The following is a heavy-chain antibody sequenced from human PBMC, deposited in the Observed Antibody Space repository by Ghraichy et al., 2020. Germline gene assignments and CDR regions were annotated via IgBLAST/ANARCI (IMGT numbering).Heavy chain of an antibody. Sequence: GSLNISCAASGFTFSDYYMSWIRQAPGKGLEWISYISSSSSDTKYADSVKGRFTISRDNAKNSLYLQMNSLRAEDTAVYYCARDREAVTGSIEFDHWGQGILVTVSS. D-gene: IGHD6-19*01. J-gene: IGHJ4*02. V-gene: IGHV3-11*06. CDR1: GFTFSDYY. CDR2: ISSSSSDT. CDR3: ARDREAVTGSIEFDH.